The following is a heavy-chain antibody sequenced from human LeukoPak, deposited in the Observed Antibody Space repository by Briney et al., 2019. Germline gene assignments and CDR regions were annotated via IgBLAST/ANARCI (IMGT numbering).Heavy chain of an antibody. CDR2: IIPIFGTA. Sequence: SVKVSCKVSGYTLTELSMHWVRQAPGKGLEWMGGIIPIFGTANYAQKFQGRVTITADKSTSTAYMELRSLTSDDTAVYYCAREAHYYDSSGYYYGGYYYYMDVWGKGATVTISS. CDR1: GYTLTELS. V-gene: IGHV1-69*06. D-gene: IGHD3-22*01. J-gene: IGHJ6*03. CDR3: AREAHYYDSSGYYYGGYYYYMDV.